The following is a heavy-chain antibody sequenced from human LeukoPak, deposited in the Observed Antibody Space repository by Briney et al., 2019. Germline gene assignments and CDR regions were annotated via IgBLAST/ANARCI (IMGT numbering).Heavy chain of an antibody. CDR3: ATGNYYGSGSYSPIDY. CDR1: GYTLTELS. CDR2: FDPEDGET. V-gene: IGHV1-24*01. Sequence: ASVTVSCKVPGYTLTELSMHWVRQAPGKGHEWMGGFDPEDGETIYAQKFQGRVTMTEDTSTDTAYMELSSLRSEDTAVYYCATGNYYGSGSYSPIDYWGQGTLVTVSS. D-gene: IGHD3-10*01. J-gene: IGHJ4*02.